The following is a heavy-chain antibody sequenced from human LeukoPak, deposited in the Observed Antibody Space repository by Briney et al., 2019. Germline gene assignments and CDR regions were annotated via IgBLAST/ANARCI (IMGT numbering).Heavy chain of an antibody. Sequence: ASVKVSRKASGYTFTSYAMHWVRQAPGQRLEWMGWINAGNGNTKYSQKFQGRVTITRDTSASTAYMELSSLRSEDTAVYYCARDSSGWPSRGNWFDPWGQGTLVTVSS. CDR3: ARDSSGWPSRGNWFDP. CDR1: GYTFTSYA. CDR2: INAGNGNT. D-gene: IGHD6-19*01. V-gene: IGHV1-3*01. J-gene: IGHJ5*02.